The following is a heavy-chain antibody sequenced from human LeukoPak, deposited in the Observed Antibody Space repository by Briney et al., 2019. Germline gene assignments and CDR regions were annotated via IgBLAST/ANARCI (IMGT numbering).Heavy chain of an antibody. CDR1: GYTFTSYY. J-gene: IGHJ3*02. CDR2: INPSGGST. Sequence: ASVKVSCKASGYTFTSYYMHWVRQAPGQGLEWMGIINPSGGSTSYAQKFQGRVTMTTDESTSTAYMELSSLRSEDAAVYYCARVLAAAGQGAFDIWGQGTMVTVSS. V-gene: IGHV1-46*01. CDR3: ARVLAAAGQGAFDI. D-gene: IGHD6-13*01.